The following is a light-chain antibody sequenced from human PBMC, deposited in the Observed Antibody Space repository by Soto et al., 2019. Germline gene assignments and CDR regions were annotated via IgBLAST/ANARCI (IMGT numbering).Light chain of an antibody. V-gene: IGKV3-20*01. J-gene: IGKJ5*01. CDR2: DAS. CDR3: QHYGRSPIT. CDR1: QSVSSY. Sequence: EIVLTQSPATLSLSPGERATLSCRASQSVSSYLAWYQQKPGQAPRLLIYDASSRATGIPDRFSGSGSATDFTPTISRLEPEDFALYYCQHYGRSPITFGQGTRLEIK.